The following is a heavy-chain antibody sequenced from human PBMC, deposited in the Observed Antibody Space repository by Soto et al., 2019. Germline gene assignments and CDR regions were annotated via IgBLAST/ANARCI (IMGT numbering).Heavy chain of an antibody. CDR2: ISPYNGNT. D-gene: IGHD6-6*01. CDR3: ARDLVSLDP. V-gene: IGHV1-18*01. CDR1: GYTFTSYD. J-gene: IGHJ5*02. Sequence: ASVKVSCKASGYTFTSYDINWVRQATGQGLEWMGWISPYNGNTNYAQKLQGRVTMTTDTSTSTAYMELRSLRSDDTAVYYCARDLVSLDPWGQGTLVTVSS.